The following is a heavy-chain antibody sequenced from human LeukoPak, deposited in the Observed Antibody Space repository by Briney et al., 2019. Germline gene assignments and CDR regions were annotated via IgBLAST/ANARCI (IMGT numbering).Heavy chain of an antibody. Sequence: ASETLSLTCTVSGGSISSYYWSWIRQPPGKGLEWIGYIYTSGSTNYNPSLKSRVTISVDTSKNQFSLKLSSVTAADTAVYYCASGRPAFGDFDYWGQGTLVTVSS. V-gene: IGHV4-4*09. CDR3: ASGRPAFGDFDY. J-gene: IGHJ4*02. CDR1: GGSISSYY. CDR2: IYTSGST. D-gene: IGHD3-10*01.